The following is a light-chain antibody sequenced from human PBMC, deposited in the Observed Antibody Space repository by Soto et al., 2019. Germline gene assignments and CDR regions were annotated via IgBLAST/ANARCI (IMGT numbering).Light chain of an antibody. Sequence: DKLMSHSPATLSVSPGEIVTLSCRASQNIHNHMSWFLQKPGQAPRLLIYGASTRATGIPARFSGSGSGTEFTLTISSLQSEDSAVYYCQQYHNWPAFGQGTKVDIK. CDR2: GAS. J-gene: IGKJ1*01. V-gene: IGKV3-15*01. CDR3: QQYHNWPA. CDR1: QNIHNH.